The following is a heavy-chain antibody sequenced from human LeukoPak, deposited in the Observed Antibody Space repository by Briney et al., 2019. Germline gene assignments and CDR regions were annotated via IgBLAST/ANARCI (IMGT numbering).Heavy chain of an antibody. J-gene: IGHJ3*02. V-gene: IGHV3-21*01. D-gene: IGHD2-2*02. CDR2: ISSSSSYI. Sequence: GGSLRLSCAASGFTFNTYSLIWVRQAPGKGLEWVSSISSSSSYIYYADSVKGRFTISRDNAKNSLYLQMNSLRAEDTAVYYCARDQGYCSSTSCYTGAFDIWGQGTMVTVSS. CDR1: GFTFNTYS. CDR3: ARDQGYCSSTSCYTGAFDI.